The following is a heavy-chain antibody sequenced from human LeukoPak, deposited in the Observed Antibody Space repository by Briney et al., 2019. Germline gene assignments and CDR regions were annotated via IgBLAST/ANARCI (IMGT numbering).Heavy chain of an antibody. Sequence: GGSLRLSCAASGFTFSNAWMTWVRQAPGKGLEWVGRIKSKADGGTIDYAAPVKGRFTISRDDSKNTLYLQMNSLKTEDTAVYYRARDDAYSGSYVWFDPWGQGTLVTVSS. CDR3: ARDDAYSGSYVWFDP. V-gene: IGHV3-15*01. CDR1: GFTFSNAW. J-gene: IGHJ5*02. CDR2: IKSKADGGTI. D-gene: IGHD1-26*01.